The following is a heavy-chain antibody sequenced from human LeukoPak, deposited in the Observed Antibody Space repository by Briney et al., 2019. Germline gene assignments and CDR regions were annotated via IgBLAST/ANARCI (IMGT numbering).Heavy chain of an antibody. CDR1: GYSFTSYS. Sequence: GESLKISCKGSGYSFTSYSIGWVRQMPVKGLEWMGIIYPGDSDTRYSLSFQGQVTISADKSIGTAYLQWSSLKASDTAMYYCARHGMGQTFDYWGQGTLVTVSS. CDR2: IYPGDSDT. J-gene: IGHJ4*02. V-gene: IGHV5-51*01. D-gene: IGHD5-24*01. CDR3: ARHGMGQTFDY.